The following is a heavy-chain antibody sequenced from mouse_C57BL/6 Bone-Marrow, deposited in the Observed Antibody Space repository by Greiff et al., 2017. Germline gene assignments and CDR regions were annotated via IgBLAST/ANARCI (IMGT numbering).Heavy chain of an antibody. D-gene: IGHD1-1*01. Sequence: QVQLQQPGAELVKPGASVKLSCKASGYTFTSYWMHWVKQRPGQGLEWIGMIHPRSGSTNYNEKFKGKATLTVDKSSSTAYMQLSSLTSEDSAVYYCARWGDYYGSSPYYFDYWGQGTTLTVSS. CDR2: IHPRSGST. CDR3: ARWGDYYGSSPYYFDY. V-gene: IGHV1-64*01. J-gene: IGHJ2*01. CDR1: GYTFTSYW.